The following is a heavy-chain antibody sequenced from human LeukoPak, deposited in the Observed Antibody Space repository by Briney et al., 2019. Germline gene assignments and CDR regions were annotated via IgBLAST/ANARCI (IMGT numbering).Heavy chain of an antibody. CDR1: GYSISSGYY. CDR3: AIPRGIAAAGTGVDAFDI. Sequence: SETLSLTCAVSGYSISSGYYWGWIRQPPGKGLGWIGSIYHSGSTYYNPSLKSRVTISVDTSKNQFSLKLSSVTAADTAVYYCAIPRGIAAAGTGVDAFDIWGQGTMVTVSS. CDR2: IYHSGST. V-gene: IGHV4-38-2*01. D-gene: IGHD6-13*01. J-gene: IGHJ3*02.